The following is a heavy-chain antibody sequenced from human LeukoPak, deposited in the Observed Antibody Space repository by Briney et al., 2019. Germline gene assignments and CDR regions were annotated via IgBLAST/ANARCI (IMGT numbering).Heavy chain of an antibody. CDR1: GFTFDDYA. D-gene: IGHD6-13*01. J-gene: IGHJ4*02. CDR3: AKDTAAGTSV. CDR2: ISGDGGST. V-gene: IGHV3-43*02. Sequence: GGSLRLSCAASGFTFDDYAMHWLRQAPGKGLEWVSLISGDGGSTYYADSVKGRLTISRDNSKNSPYLQMNSLRTEDTALYYCAKDTAAGTSVWGQGTLVTVSS.